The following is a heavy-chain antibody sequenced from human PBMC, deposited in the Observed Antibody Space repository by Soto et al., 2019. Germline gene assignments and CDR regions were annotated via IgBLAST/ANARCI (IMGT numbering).Heavy chain of an antibody. Sequence: QVQLVQSGAEVKNPGASVKVSCKASGYTFTTYGISWVRQAPGQGLEWMGWISADNGYTNYAQKLQGRVTMTTDTSTSTAYMELRSLRSDDTAVYYCARARYSSGWEKTLYFDYWGQGTLVTVSS. J-gene: IGHJ4*02. CDR1: GYTFTTYG. CDR3: ARARYSSGWEKTLYFDY. V-gene: IGHV1-18*01. CDR2: ISADNGYT. D-gene: IGHD6-19*01.